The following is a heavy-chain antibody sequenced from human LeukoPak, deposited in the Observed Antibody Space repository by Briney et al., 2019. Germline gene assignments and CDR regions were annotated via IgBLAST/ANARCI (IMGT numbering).Heavy chain of an antibody. D-gene: IGHD6-13*01. CDR1: GGSISTYH. J-gene: IGHJ4*02. CDR2: LYYSGST. V-gene: IGHV4-59*05. CDR3: ARLSPGIAAAGIPNSDY. Sequence: PSETLSLTCTVSGGSISTYHWSWIRQPPGKGLEWIGSLYYSGSTYYNPSLKSRVTISVDTSKNQFSLKLSSVTAADTAVYYCARLSPGIAAAGIPNSDYWGQGTLVTVSS.